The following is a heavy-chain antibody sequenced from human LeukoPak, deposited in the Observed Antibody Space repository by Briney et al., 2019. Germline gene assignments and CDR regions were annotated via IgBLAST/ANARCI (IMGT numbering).Heavy chain of an antibody. CDR1: GFSLSNYW. CDR3: AWYGVTHGLDV. CDR2: INQDGSDK. Sequence: GGSLRLSCAASGFSLSNYWMSWVRQAPGKGLERVANINQDGSDKYYVDSVMGRFTISKDNAKNSVYLQMNSLRPEDTAIYYCAWYGVTHGLDVWGQGTTVTVSS. D-gene: IGHD3-10*01. J-gene: IGHJ6*02. V-gene: IGHV3-7*01.